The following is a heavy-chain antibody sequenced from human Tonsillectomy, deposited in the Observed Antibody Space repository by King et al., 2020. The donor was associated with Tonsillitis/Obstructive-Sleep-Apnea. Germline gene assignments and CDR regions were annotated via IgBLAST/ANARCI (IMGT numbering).Heavy chain of an antibody. CDR3: TSTSGY. Sequence: VQLVESGGGLVKPGGSLRLSCTASGFTFSSYSMNWVRQAPGKGLEWVSSITGSSTDIYYADSVKGRFTISRDNAENSLYLQMNSLRVEDTAVYFCTSTSGYWSQGTLVTVSS. V-gene: IGHV3-21*01. D-gene: IGHD3-10*01. CDR2: ITGSSTDI. CDR1: GFTFSSYS. J-gene: IGHJ4*02.